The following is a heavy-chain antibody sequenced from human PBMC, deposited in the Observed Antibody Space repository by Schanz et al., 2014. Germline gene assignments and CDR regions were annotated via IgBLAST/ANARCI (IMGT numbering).Heavy chain of an antibody. CDR1: RYTFNTYG. CDR3: ARDRRRYCSTASCLHDNWFDP. V-gene: IGHV1-18*01. J-gene: IGHJ5*02. CDR2: ISAYTNNT. Sequence: QGQLVQSGPEVKEPGASVKVSCEASRYTFNTYGLNWVRQAPGQGLEWMGWISAYTNNTNYAQKVQGRVTMTTDTSTGTAYMELRSLRSDDTAVYYCARDRRRYCSTASCLHDNWFDPWGHGTLVIVSS. D-gene: IGHD2-2*01.